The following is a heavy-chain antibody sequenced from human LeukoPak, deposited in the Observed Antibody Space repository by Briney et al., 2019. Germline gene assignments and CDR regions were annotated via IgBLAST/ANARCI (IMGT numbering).Heavy chain of an antibody. V-gene: IGHV4-34*01. J-gene: IGHJ4*02. Sequence: SETLSLTCTVYGGSFSGYYWSWIRQPPGKGLEWIGEINHSGSTNYNPSLKSRVTISVDTSKNQFSLKLSSVTAADTAVYYCVRLHYDILTGYAAGDYWGQGTLVTVSS. CDR3: VRLHYDILTGYAAGDY. CDR2: INHSGST. D-gene: IGHD3-9*01. CDR1: GGSFSGYY.